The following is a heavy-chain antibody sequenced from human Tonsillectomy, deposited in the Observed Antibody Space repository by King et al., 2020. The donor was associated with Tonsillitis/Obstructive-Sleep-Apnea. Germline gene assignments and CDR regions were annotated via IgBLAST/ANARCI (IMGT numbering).Heavy chain of an antibody. D-gene: IGHD2-2*01. V-gene: IGHV2-26*01. CDR2: IFSNYEK. CDR1: GFSLSNARMG. J-gene: IGHJ6*03. CDR3: ARAPSTSYFYYYYMDV. Sequence: TLQESGPVLVKPTETPTLTCTVSGFSLSNARMGVSWIRQPPGKALEWLAHIFSNYEKSYSTSLNSRLTISKDTSRSQVVLTMTNMDPVDTATYYCARAPSTSYFYYYYMDVWGKGTTVTVSS.